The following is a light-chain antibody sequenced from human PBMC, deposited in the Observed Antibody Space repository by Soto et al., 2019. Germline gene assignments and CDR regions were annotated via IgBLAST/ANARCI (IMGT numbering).Light chain of an antibody. J-gene: IGKJ1*01. CDR3: QQYNVFAT. CDR1: RGISGW. CDR2: NAS. V-gene: IGKV1-5*03. Sequence: DIQMTQSPSTLSASVGDRVTITCRASRGISGWLAWYQQKPGKAPKCLIYNASTLESGVPSRFSGSGSGTEFTFTISSLQPDDFAIYYCQQYNVFATCGQGTKVDMK.